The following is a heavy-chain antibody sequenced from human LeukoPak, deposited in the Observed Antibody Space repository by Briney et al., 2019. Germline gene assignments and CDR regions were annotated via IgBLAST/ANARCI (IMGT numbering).Heavy chain of an antibody. D-gene: IGHD3-22*01. J-gene: IGHJ3*02. CDR1: GGSFSGYY. Sequence: SETLSLTCAVYGGSFSGYYWSWIRQPPGKGLEWIGEINHSGSTNYNPSLKSRVTISVDTSKNQFSLKLSSVTAADTAVYYCARDPVYYDSSGYNDAFDIWGQGTMVTVSS. V-gene: IGHV4-34*01. CDR3: ARDPVYYDSSGYNDAFDI. CDR2: INHSGST.